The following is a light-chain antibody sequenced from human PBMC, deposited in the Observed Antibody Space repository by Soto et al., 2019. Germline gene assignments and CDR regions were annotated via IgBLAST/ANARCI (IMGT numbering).Light chain of an antibody. CDR1: SSNIGAGFD. J-gene: IGLJ1*01. Sequence: QSVLTQPPSVSGAPGQTVTISCTGSSSNIGAGFDVHWYQQDPVTAPKLALYSNTARPSGVPERFSCSRSGSSGSLAITGLQHEDEADYYCQSYDSGVTGSVFGPGTKLTVL. CDR2: SNT. CDR3: QSYDSGVTGSV. V-gene: IGLV1-40*01.